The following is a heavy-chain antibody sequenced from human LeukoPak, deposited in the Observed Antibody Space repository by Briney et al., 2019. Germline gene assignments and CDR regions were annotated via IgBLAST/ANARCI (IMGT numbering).Heavy chain of an antibody. D-gene: IGHD3-3*01. V-gene: IGHV1-2*02. CDR1: GYTFTGYY. CDR3: ARDRITVFDVVSIYVDY. Sequence: ASVKVSCKASGYTFTGYYMHWVRQAPGQGLEWMGWINPNSGGTNYAQKFQGRVTMTRDSSISTAYMELSRLRSDDTAVYFCARDRITVFDVVSIYVDYWGQGTLVTVSS. CDR2: INPNSGGT. J-gene: IGHJ4*02.